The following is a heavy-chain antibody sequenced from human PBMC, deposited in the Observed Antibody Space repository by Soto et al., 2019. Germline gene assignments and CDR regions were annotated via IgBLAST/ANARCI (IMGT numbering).Heavy chain of an antibody. CDR3: ARDYPYFTLTTTGGMDV. CDR2: IYSSGDT. J-gene: IGHJ6*02. CDR1: GGSINNFY. D-gene: IGHD4-17*01. V-gene: IGHV4-59*01. Sequence: SETLSLTCAVSGGSINNFYWSWIRQPPGKGLEWLGYIYSSGDTNYSPSLKSRVTISVDRPKNQFSLKLSSVTAADTAVYYCARDYPYFTLTTTGGMDVWGQGTTVTVSS.